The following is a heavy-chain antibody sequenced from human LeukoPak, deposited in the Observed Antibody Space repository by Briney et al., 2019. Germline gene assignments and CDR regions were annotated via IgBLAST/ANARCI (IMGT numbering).Heavy chain of an antibody. V-gene: IGHV3-23*01. CDR3: ARPHINDWCFDS. D-gene: IGHD3-9*01. CDR2: ITFNGGNT. CDR1: GFTSSHYA. J-gene: IGHJ4*02. Sequence: GGSLRLSCAASGFTSSHYAMRWVRQAPGKGLEWVSIITFNGGNTYYASVKGRFTISRANSNNTLYLQMSIPTAENTAEYYWARPHINDWCFDSWGQGTLVTVCS.